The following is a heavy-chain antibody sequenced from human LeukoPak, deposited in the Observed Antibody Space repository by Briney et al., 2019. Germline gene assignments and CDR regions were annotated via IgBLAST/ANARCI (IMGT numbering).Heavy chain of an antibody. CDR2: ISWNSGSI. CDR1: GFTFDDYA. Sequence: GGSLSLSCAASGFTFDDYAMHWVRQAPGKGLEWVSGISWNSGSIGYADSVKGRFTISRDNAKNSLYLQMNSLRAEDTALYYCAKGLSIVGASFDYWGQGTLVTVSS. J-gene: IGHJ4*02. D-gene: IGHD1-26*01. V-gene: IGHV3-9*01. CDR3: AKGLSIVGASFDY.